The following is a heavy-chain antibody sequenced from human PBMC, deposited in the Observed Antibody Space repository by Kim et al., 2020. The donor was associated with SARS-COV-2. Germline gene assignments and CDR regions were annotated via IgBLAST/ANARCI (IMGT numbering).Heavy chain of an antibody. Sequence: GGSLRLSCAVSGFTLSKNAMSWVRQAPGRGLEWVSTIYPRAETTYYADSVNGRFTIYRDNSNNTLYLQLTGLRADDTAVYYCAKDRGGSGWPVFDSWGQ. CDR3: AKDRGGSGWPVFDS. CDR2: IYPRAETT. J-gene: IGHJ4*02. CDR1: GFTLSKNA. V-gene: IGHV3-23*01. D-gene: IGHD6-19*01.